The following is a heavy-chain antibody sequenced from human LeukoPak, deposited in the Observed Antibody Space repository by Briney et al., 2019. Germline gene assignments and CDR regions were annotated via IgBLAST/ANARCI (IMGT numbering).Heavy chain of an antibody. CDR1: GFTLSTYD. V-gene: IGHV3-30*03. CDR2: ISYDGSDK. D-gene: IGHD5-24*01. CDR3: ARASMRMATAGLVDY. Sequence: GRSLRLSCAASGFTLSTYDMHWVRQAPGKGLEWVAIISYDGSDKYYADSVKGRFTISRDDPKNSLYLQMNSLRAEDTAVYYCARASMRMATAGLVDYWGQGTLVIVSS. J-gene: IGHJ4*02.